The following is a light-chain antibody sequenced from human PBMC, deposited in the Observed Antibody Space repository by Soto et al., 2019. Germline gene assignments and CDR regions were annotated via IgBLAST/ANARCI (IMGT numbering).Light chain of an antibody. CDR2: LGS. J-gene: IGKJ1*01. CDR3: MQALRYPWT. CDR1: QSLLNSNGNNY. V-gene: IGKV2-28*01. Sequence: DIVMTQFPLSLPVTPGEPASISCTSSQSLLNSNGNNYLDWYLQKPGQSPQLLIHLGSKRASGVXDXXSASGSGTRLTLKISRVEAEDVGVYYCMQALRYPWTFGQGTKVEIK.